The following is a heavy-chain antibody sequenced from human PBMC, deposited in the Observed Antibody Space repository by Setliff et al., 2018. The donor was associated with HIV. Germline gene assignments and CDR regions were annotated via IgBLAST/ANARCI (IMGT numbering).Heavy chain of an antibody. J-gene: IGHJ4*02. CDR3: ARASSYYYDSSGYSSYFDY. D-gene: IGHD3-22*01. CDR2: ISSSSSTI. CDR1: GFTFSSYS. Sequence: GGSLRLSCAASGFTFSSYSMNWVRRAPGKGLEWVSYISSSSSTIYYADSVKGRFTISRDNAKNSLYLQMNSLRAEDTAVYYCARASSYYYDSSGYSSYFDYWGQGTLVTVSS. V-gene: IGHV3-48*04.